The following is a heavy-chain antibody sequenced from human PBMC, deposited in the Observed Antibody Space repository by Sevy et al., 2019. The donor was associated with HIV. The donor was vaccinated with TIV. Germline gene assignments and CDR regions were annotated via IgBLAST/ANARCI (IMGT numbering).Heavy chain of an antibody. CDR1: GFTFDDYA. Sequence: GGSLRLSCAASGFTFDDYAMHWVRQAPGKGLEWVSGISWNSGSIGYADSVKGRFTISRDNAKNSLYLQMNSLGAEDTALYYCAKDIFYGLGSIVATKGYFDYWGQGTLVTVSS. CDR3: AKDIFYGLGSIVATKGYFDY. D-gene: IGHD3-22*01. V-gene: IGHV3-9*01. CDR2: ISWNSGSI. J-gene: IGHJ4*02.